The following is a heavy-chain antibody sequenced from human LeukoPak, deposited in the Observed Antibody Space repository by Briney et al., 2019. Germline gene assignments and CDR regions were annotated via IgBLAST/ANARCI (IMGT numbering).Heavy chain of an antibody. J-gene: IGHJ4*02. CDR2: ISSSSSTI. CDR3: AKDEVRTYYDFWSGYQTDY. V-gene: IGHV3-48*01. Sequence: GGSLRLSCAASGFTFSSYSMNWVRQAPGKGLEWVSYISSSSSTIYYADSVKGRFTISRDNSKNTLYLQMNSLRAEDTAVYYCAKDEVRTYYDFWSGYQTDYWGQGTLVTVSS. CDR1: GFTFSSYS. D-gene: IGHD3-3*01.